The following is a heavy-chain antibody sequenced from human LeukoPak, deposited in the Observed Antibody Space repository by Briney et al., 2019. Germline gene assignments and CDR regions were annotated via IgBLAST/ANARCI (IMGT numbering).Heavy chain of an antibody. CDR1: GLNLDDYA. V-gene: IGHV3-43*02. CDR3: ARDHYDSSGYFYDY. CDR2: ISGDGGST. J-gene: IGHJ4*02. D-gene: IGHD3-22*01. Sequence: GGSLRLSCAASGLNLDDYAMHWVRQPPGKGLEWVSLISGDGGSTYYADSVKGRFTISRDNRKNSLYLQMNSLRAEDTAVYYCARDHYDSSGYFYDYWGQGTLVTVSA.